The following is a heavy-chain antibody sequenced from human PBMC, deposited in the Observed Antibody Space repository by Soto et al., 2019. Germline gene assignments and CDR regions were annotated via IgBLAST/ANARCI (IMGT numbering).Heavy chain of an antibody. CDR1: GYTFTSYG. CDR3: ARDRDYDFWSGYKDY. D-gene: IGHD3-3*01. CDR2: ISAYNGNT. V-gene: IGHV1-18*04. Sequence: GASVKVSCKASGYTFTSYGISWVRQAPGQGLEWMGWISAYNGNTNYAQKLQGRVTMTTDTSTSTAYMELRSLRSDDTAVYYCARDRDYDFWSGYKDYWGQGTLVTVSS. J-gene: IGHJ4*02.